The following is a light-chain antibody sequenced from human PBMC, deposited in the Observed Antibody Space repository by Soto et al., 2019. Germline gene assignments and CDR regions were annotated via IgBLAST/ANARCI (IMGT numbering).Light chain of an antibody. Sequence: QSVLTQPPSVSGAPGRRVTIPCTGSSSNIGAGYDVHWYQQLPGTAPKLLIYGNSNRPSGVPDRFSGSKSGTSASLAITGLQAEDEADYYCQSYDSSLSGAVFGTGTKVTVL. V-gene: IGLV1-40*01. J-gene: IGLJ1*01. CDR2: GNS. CDR1: SSNIGAGYD. CDR3: QSYDSSLSGAV.